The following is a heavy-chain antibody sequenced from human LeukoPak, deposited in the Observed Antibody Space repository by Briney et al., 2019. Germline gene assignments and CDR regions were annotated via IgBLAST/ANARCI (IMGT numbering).Heavy chain of an antibody. V-gene: IGHV3-74*01. CDR3: VKDMAGNYDY. J-gene: IGHJ4*02. D-gene: IGHD4-11*01. Sequence: GVSLRLSCAASGFMFCNYWMHWVRQAPGKGLVWVSRINTDGSSTNYADSVTGRFTISRDNAENTLYLQMNSLRAEDTAIYYCVKDMAGNYDYWGQGTLVTVSS. CDR1: GFMFCNYW. CDR2: INTDGSST.